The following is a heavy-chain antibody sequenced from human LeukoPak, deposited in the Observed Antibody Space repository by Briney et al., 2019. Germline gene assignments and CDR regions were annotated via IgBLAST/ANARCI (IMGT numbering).Heavy chain of an antibody. CDR2: ISGSGGST. V-gene: IGHV3-23*01. D-gene: IGHD3-9*01. Sequence: TGGSLRLSCAASGFTFSSYAMSWVRQAPGKGLEWVPAISGSGGSTYYADSVKGRFTISRDNSKNTLYLQMNSLRAEDTAVYYCAKVYFDWLTYYFDYWGQGTLVTVSS. CDR3: AKVYFDWLTYYFDY. J-gene: IGHJ4*02. CDR1: GFTFSSYA.